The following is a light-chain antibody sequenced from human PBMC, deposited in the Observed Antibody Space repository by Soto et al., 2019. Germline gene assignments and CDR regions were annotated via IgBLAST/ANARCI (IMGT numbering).Light chain of an antibody. CDR2: AAS. CDR1: QSISSY. CDR3: QQYNSYPRT. Sequence: DIQMTQSPSSLSASVGDRVTITCRASQSISSYLNWYQQKPGKAPKLLIYAASSLQSGVPSRFSGSGSGTEFTLTISSLQPDDFTTYYCQQYNSYPRTSGQGTKVDNK. J-gene: IGKJ1*01. V-gene: IGKV1-39*01.